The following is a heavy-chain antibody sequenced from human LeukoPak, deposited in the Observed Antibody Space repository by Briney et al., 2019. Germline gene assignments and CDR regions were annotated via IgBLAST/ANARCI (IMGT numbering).Heavy chain of an antibody. CDR1: GFIFDDYG. V-gene: IGHV3-20*04. CDR2: INWNGVST. Sequence: PGGSLRLSCAASGFIFDDYGMSWVRQAPGKGLEWVSGINWNGVSTGYADSVKGRFTISRDNAKNSLYLQMNSLRAEDTALYYCARPGAGKLDFDYWGQGTLVTVSS. CDR3: ARPGAGKLDFDY. D-gene: IGHD6-13*01. J-gene: IGHJ4*02.